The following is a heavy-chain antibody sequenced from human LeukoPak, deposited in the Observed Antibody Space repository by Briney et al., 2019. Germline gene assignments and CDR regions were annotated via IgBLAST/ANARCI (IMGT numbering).Heavy chain of an antibody. D-gene: IGHD2-2*02. CDR2: INHSGST. CDR3: ARLPGEVCSSTSCYSWFDP. CDR1: GGSFSGYY. V-gene: IGHV4-34*01. Sequence: SETLSLTCAVYGGSFSGYYWSWIRQPPGKGLEWIGEINHSGSTNYNPSLKSRVTISVDTSKNQFSLKLSSVNAADTAVYYCARLPGEVCSSTSCYSWFDPWGQGTLVTVSS. J-gene: IGHJ5*02.